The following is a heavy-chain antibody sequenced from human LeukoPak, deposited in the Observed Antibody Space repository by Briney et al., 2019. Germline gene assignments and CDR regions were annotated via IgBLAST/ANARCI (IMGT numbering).Heavy chain of an antibody. V-gene: IGHV1-18*01. CDR1: GYTFTSYG. CDR3: ARGRAYCSSTSCYDYYGMDV. Sequence: GASVKVSCKASGYTFTSYGISWVRQAPGQGLEWMGWISAYNGNTNYAQKLQGRVTMTTDTSTSTAYMELRSLRSDDTAVYYCARGRAYCSSTSCYDYYGMDVWGQGTTVTVSS. J-gene: IGHJ6*02. D-gene: IGHD2-2*01. CDR2: ISAYNGNT.